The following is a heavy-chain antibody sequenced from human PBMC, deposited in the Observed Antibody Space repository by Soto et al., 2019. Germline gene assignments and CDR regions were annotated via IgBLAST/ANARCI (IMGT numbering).Heavy chain of an antibody. J-gene: IGHJ4*02. V-gene: IGHV1-46*01. CDR3: ARVDYYDSSGYYY. Sequence: QVQLGQSGAEVQKPGASVKVSCKASGYTLTTYYMHWVRQATGQGLAWMGIIYPSGGSTSYAQKFQGRVTMARDTSTSTVYMELSSLRSDDTAGYYCARVDYYDSSGYYYWGQGTLVTGSS. D-gene: IGHD3-22*01. CDR2: IYPSGGST. CDR1: GYTLTTYY.